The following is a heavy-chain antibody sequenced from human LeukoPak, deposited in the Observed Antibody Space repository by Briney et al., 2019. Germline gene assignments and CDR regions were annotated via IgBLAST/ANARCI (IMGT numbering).Heavy chain of an antibody. V-gene: IGHV4-59*01. CDR3: ARVTLVYGSGCHYFDY. Sequence: SETLSLTCTVSGGSISSYYWSWIRQPPGKGLEWIGYIYYSGSTNYNPSLKSRVTISVDTSKNQFSLKLSSVTAADTAVYYCARVTLVYGSGCHYFDYWGQGTLVTVSS. CDR1: GGSISSYY. J-gene: IGHJ4*02. D-gene: IGHD3-10*01. CDR2: IYYSGST.